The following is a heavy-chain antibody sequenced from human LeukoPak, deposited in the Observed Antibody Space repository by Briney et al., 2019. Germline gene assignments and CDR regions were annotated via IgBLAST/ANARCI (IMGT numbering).Heavy chain of an antibody. CDR2: ISWDSGSI. CDR1: GFTFDDYA. CDR3: AKDSSGAMWYYYGMDV. V-gene: IGHV3-9*01. D-gene: IGHD6-19*01. J-gene: IGHJ6*02. Sequence: PGGSLRLSCVASGFTFDDYAMHWVRPAPGKGLEGVSGISWDSGSIGYADSVKGRFTISRDNAKNSLYLQMNSLRAEDTALYYCAKDSSGAMWYYYGMDVWGQGTTVTVSS.